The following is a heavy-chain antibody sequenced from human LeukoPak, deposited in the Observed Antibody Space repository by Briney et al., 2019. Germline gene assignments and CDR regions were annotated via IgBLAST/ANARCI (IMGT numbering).Heavy chain of an antibody. D-gene: IGHD2-2*01. V-gene: IGHV4-39*07. CDR3: ARARVHEYCSSTSCIDAFDI. CDR1: GGSISSSSYY. CDR2: IYYSGST. Sequence: SETLSLTCTVSGGSISSSSYYWGWIRQPPGKGLEWIGSIYYSGSTNYNPSLKSRVTISVDTSKKQFSLKLSSVTAADTAVYYCARARVHEYCSSTSCIDAFDIWGQGTMVTVSS. J-gene: IGHJ3*02.